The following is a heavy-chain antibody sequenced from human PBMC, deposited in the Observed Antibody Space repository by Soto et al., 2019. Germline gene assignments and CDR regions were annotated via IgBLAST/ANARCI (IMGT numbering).Heavy chain of an antibody. CDR1: GFTFSSYS. CDR3: VKEEGIEAMDV. V-gene: IGHV3-21*01. J-gene: IGHJ6*02. CDR2: ITSSGSYE. Sequence: PGGSLRLSCVTSGFTFSSYSMNWVRQAPGKGLEWVASITSSGSYEYYADSVKGRFSASRDNSKNSLSLQMDSLRPDDTAIYYCVKEEGIEAMDVWGQGTTVTVSS.